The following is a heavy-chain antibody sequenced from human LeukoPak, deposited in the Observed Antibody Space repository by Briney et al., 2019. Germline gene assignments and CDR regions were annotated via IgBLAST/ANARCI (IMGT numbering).Heavy chain of an antibody. Sequence: PSETLSLTCTVSDYSINSGYYWGWIRQPPGKGLEWIGYIYYSGSTNYNPSLKSRVTISVDTSKNQFSLKLSSVTAADTAVYYCARVLLGGGDSNWFDPWGQGTLVTVSS. J-gene: IGHJ5*02. D-gene: IGHD2-15*01. V-gene: IGHV4-61*01. CDR2: IYYSGST. CDR3: ARVLLGGGDSNWFDP. CDR1: DYSINSGYY.